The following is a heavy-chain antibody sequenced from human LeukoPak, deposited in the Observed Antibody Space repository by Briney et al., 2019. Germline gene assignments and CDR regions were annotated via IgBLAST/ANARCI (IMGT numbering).Heavy chain of an antibody. Sequence: SETLSLTCAVYGGSFSGYYWSWIRQPPGKGLEWIGEIYHSGSTNYNPSLKSRVTISVDTSKNQFSLKLSSVTAADTAVYYCARGRDKLGYCSSTSCYRQYNWFDPWGQGTLVTVSS. D-gene: IGHD2-2*02. V-gene: IGHV4-34*01. CDR2: IYHSGST. CDR1: GGSFSGYY. J-gene: IGHJ5*02. CDR3: ARGRDKLGYCSSTSCYRQYNWFDP.